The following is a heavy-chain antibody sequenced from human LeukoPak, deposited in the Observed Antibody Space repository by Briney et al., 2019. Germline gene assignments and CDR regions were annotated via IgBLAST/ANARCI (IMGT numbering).Heavy chain of an antibody. V-gene: IGHV1-8*01. D-gene: IGHD4-17*01. CDR2: MNPNSGNT. Sequence: ASVKVSSKASGYTFTSYDINWVRQATGQGLEWMGWMNPNSGNTGYAQKFQGRVTMTRNTSISTAYMELRSLRSDDTAVYYCASPAGTTSDRGYFDYWGQGTLVTVSS. CDR3: ASPAGTTSDRGYFDY. J-gene: IGHJ4*02. CDR1: GYTFTSYD.